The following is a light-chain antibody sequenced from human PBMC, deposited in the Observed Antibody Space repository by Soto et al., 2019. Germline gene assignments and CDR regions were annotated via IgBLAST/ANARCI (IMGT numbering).Light chain of an antibody. Sequence: EIVLTQSPGTLSLSPGERATLSCRASQSVSGSYLAWYQQKPGQAPRLLIYGASSRATGIPDRFSVSGSGTDVTLTISRLEPEDFAVYYCQQYGTSPPRTFGQGTKLEIK. V-gene: IGKV3-20*01. J-gene: IGKJ2*01. CDR2: GAS. CDR1: QSVSGSY. CDR3: QQYGTSPPRT.